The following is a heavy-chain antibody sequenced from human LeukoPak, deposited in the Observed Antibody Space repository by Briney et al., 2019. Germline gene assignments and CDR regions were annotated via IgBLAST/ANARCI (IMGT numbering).Heavy chain of an antibody. Sequence: AVKLSFKCSGATFSSYTISWVRQPPAQGLEWMGGIIPIFGTGNYQQKFQGRVTISVDESTSTAYMGLSSLRSEDTAVYYCARVPYCSGGSCLLRGYYFDFWGQGTLVIVS. D-gene: IGHD2-15*01. J-gene: IGHJ4*02. CDR2: IIPIFGTG. CDR3: ARVPYCSGGSCLLRGYYFDF. CDR1: GATFSSYT. V-gene: IGHV1-69*01.